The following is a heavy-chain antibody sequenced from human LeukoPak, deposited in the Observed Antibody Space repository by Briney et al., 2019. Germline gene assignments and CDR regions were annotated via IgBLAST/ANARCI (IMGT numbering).Heavy chain of an antibody. D-gene: IGHD3-22*01. J-gene: IGHJ4*02. CDR3: ARGHSSGYYFFDY. V-gene: IGHV4-38-2*02. Sequence: SETLALTCTVSGYSISSGYYWGWIRQPPRKGLEWIGSIHHSGLTYYNPSLESRVTMSVDKTKNQSTLKLTSVTAADTAVYYCARGHSSGYYFFDYWGQGTLVTVSS. CDR1: GYSISSGYY. CDR2: IHHSGLT.